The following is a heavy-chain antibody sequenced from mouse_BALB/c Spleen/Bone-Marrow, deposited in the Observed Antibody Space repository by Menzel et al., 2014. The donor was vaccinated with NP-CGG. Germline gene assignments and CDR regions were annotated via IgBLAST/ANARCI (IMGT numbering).Heavy chain of an antibody. J-gene: IGHJ4*01. V-gene: IGHV1S81*02. Sequence: QVQLQQPGAELVKPGASVKLSCRASGYTFTSYWMHWVKQRPGQGLEWIGEINPSNGRTNYNEKFKSMATLTVDKSSSTAYMQLSRLTSEDSAVFYCAGIIYGSSYIIDFWGQGTSVTVSS. CDR1: GYTFTSYW. CDR2: INPSNGRT. CDR3: AGIIYGSSYIIDF. D-gene: IGHD1-1*01.